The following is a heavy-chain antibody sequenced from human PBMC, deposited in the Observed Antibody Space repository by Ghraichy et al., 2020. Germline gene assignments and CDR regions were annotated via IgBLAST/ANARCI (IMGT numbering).Heavy chain of an antibody. CDR2: IGSAGDP. J-gene: IGHJ6*02. Sequence: GGSLRLSCAASGFTLRRYDMHWVRQVTGKGLEWVSAIGSAGDPYYPGSVKGRFTISRENAKNSLFLQINSLRAGDTAVYYCARGDDSSGYSYYHMDVWGQGTTVTVSS. D-gene: IGHD3-22*01. CDR3: ARGDDSSGYSYYHMDV. CDR1: GFTLRRYD. V-gene: IGHV3-13*05.